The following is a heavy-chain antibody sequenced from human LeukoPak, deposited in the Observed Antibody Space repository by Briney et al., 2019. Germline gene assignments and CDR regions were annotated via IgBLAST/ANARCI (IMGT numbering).Heavy chain of an antibody. CDR2: IYIAGFT. D-gene: IGHD6-19*01. CDR3: ARADINGWSNY. J-gene: IGHJ4*02. V-gene: IGHV3-53*01. Sequence: GGSLRLSCAVSGFTFSSHSMSWVRQAPGKGLEWVSVIYIAGFTYYADCVNGGFAISRDNSKKPLYLQMNSLRAEDTALYHCARADINGWSNYWGQGNLVTVSS. CDR1: GFTFSSHS.